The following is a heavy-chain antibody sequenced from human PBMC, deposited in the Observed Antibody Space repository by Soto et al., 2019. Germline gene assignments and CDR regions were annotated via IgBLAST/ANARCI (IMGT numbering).Heavy chain of an antibody. CDR2: ISGSGGST. CDR3: AKDNVPLAYCGGDCYPYYFDY. CDR1: GFTFSSYA. Sequence: GGSLRLSCAASGFTFSSYAMSWVRQAPGKGLEWVSAISGSGGSTYYADSVKGRFTISRDNSKNTLYLQMNSLRAEDTAVYYCAKDNVPLAYCGGDCYPYYFDYWGQGTLVTVSS. D-gene: IGHD2-21*02. V-gene: IGHV3-23*01. J-gene: IGHJ4*02.